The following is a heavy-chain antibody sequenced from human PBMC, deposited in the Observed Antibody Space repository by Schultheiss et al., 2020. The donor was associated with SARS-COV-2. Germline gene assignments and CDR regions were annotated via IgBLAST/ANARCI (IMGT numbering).Heavy chain of an antibody. Sequence: GGSLRLSCAASGFTFSSYAMHWVRQAPGKGLEWVAVISYDGSNKYYADSVKGRFTISRDNAKNSLYLQMNSLRVEDTAVYYCARANLHKGYCSSTSCYAYNWFDPWGQGTLVTVSS. D-gene: IGHD2-2*01. CDR2: ISYDGSNK. J-gene: IGHJ5*02. CDR3: ARANLHKGYCSSTSCYAYNWFDP. CDR1: GFTFSSYA. V-gene: IGHV3-30-3*01.